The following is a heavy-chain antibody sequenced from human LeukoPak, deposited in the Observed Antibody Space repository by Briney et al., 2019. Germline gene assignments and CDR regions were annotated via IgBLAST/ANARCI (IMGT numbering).Heavy chain of an antibody. D-gene: IGHD6-19*01. V-gene: IGHV1-2*02. J-gene: IGHJ4*02. Sequence: ASAKVSCKASGYTFTGYYMHWVRQAPGQGLEWMGWINPNSGGTNYAQKFQGRVTMTRDTSISTAYMDLSRLRYDDTAVYYCARLGYSSGGDYWGQGTLVTVSS. CDR3: ARLGYSSGGDY. CDR1: GYTFTGYY. CDR2: INPNSGGT.